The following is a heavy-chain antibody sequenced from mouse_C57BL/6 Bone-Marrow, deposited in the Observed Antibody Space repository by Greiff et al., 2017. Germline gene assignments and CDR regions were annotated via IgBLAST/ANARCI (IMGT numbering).Heavy chain of an antibody. CDR2: IDPEDGET. CDR3: ARIYYGY. CDR1: GFNIKDYY. V-gene: IGHV14-2*01. D-gene: IGHD1-1*01. Sequence: EVQLQQSGAELVKPGASVKLSCTASGFNIKDYYMHWVKQRTEQGLEWIGRIDPEDGETKSAPKFPGKAPITAYTPSNTAYLQLGSLTSEDTAVYYCARIYYGYWGQGTTLTVSS. J-gene: IGHJ2*01.